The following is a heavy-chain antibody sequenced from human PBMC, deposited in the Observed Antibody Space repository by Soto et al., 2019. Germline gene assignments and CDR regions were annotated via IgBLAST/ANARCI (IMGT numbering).Heavy chain of an antibody. CDR1: GFTFGDYA. CDR2: LRWNSGSI. CDR3: AKSHTTSGWYVTTDY. V-gene: IGHV3-9*01. D-gene: IGHD6-19*01. Sequence: CLCLRLPWAASGFTFGDYAMQWVRQAPGKGLEWVSALRWNSGSIDYADSVRGRCSISRDNAKTSLYLQMNSLRAEDTALYYCAKSHTTSGWYVTTDYWGQRTRVTVSS. J-gene: IGHJ4*02.